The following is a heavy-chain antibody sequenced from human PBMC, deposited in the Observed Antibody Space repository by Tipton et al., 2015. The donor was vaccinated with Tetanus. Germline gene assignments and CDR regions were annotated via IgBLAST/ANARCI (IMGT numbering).Heavy chain of an antibody. CDR3: AREADCSGGSCFSGDLDN. V-gene: IGHV3-33*05. D-gene: IGHD2-15*01. CDR1: GFPFRSYG. Sequence: AASGFPFRSYGFHWVRQAPGRGLEWVAHVSYDGSNTHYADSVKGRFTVSRDNSKNTLYLQMNSLRAEDTALYYCAREADCSGGSCFSGDLDNWGQGTQVTVSS. J-gene: IGHJ4*02. CDR2: VSYDGSNT.